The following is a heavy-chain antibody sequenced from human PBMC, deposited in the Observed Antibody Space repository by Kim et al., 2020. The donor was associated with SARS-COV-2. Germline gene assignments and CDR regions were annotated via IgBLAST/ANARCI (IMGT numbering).Heavy chain of an antibody. Sequence: ADSVKGRFTISRDNAKNTLYLQMNSLRAEDTAVYYCAKEIWFRELITPGYWGQGTLVTVSS. CDR3: AKEIWFRELITPGY. V-gene: IGHV3-30*02. J-gene: IGHJ4*02. D-gene: IGHD3-10*01.